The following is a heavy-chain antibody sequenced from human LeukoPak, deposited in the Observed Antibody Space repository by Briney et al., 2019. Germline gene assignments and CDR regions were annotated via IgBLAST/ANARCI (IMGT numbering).Heavy chain of an antibody. CDR3: ARARTTGTTVFDY. D-gene: IGHD1-1*01. V-gene: IGHV4-30-2*01. J-gene: IGHJ4*02. CDR1: GGSVSSGGYY. Sequence: PSQTLSLTCTVSGGSVSSGGYYWSWIRQPPGKGLEWIGYIYHSGSTYYNPSLKSRVTISVDRSKNQFSLKLSSVTAADTAVYYCARARTTGTTVFDYWGQGTLVTVSS. CDR2: IYHSGST.